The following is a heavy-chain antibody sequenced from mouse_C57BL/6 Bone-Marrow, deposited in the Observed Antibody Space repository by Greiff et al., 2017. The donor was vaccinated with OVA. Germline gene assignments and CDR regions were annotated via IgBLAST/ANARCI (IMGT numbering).Heavy chain of an antibody. CDR1: GYAFTNYL. D-gene: IGHD3-2*02. CDR3: ARGGPDSSGYAMDY. Sequence: QVQLQQSEAELVRPGTSVKVSCKASGYAFTNYLIEWVKQRPGQGLEWIGVINPGSGGTNYNEKFKSKATLTVDTSSSTAYMQLSSLTSEDSAVYYCARGGPDSSGYAMDYWGQGTSVTVSS. V-gene: IGHV1-54*01. CDR2: INPGSGGT. J-gene: IGHJ4*01.